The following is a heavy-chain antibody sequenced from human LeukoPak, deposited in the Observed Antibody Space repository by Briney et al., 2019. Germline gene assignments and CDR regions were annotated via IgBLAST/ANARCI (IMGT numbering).Heavy chain of an antibody. CDR3: ARQGYTASYYFLDY. Sequence: SETLSLTCTVSGGSISSGSYYWSWIRQPAGKGLEWIGRIYTSGSTNYNPSLKSRVTISVDTSKNQFSLKLSSVTAADTAVYYCARQGYTASYYFLDYWSQGTLVTVSS. D-gene: IGHD1-26*01. CDR1: GGSISSGSYY. V-gene: IGHV4-61*02. CDR2: IYTSGST. J-gene: IGHJ4*02.